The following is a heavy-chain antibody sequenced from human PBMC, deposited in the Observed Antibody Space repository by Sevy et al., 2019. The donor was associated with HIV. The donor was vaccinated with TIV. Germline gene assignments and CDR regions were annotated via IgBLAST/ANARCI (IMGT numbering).Heavy chain of an antibody. J-gene: IGHJ4*02. D-gene: IGHD3-22*01. CDR1: GYTLTGFS. CDR3: ATTKYYYDSSGYPFDY. V-gene: IGHV1-24*01. CDR2: FDPEDGET. Sequence: ASVKVSCKVTGYTLTGFSMHWVRQTPGKGLEWMGTFDPEDGETIYAQKFQGRVIMTEDTSADTAHMDLSSLTSEDTAVDYCATTKYYYDSSGYPFDYWGQGTLVTVSS.